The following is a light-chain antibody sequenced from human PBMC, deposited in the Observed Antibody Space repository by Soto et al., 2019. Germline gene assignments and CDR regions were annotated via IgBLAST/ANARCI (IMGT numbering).Light chain of an antibody. V-gene: IGLV2-14*01. J-gene: IGLJ1*01. CDR1: SSDVGYSKY. Sequence: QSALTQPASVSGSPGQSITISCTGTSSDVGYSKYVSWYQQHPGKAPKLMIYEGSTRPSGVSNRFSGSKSGNTASLTISGLQAEDEADYYCISFTTYTTHVFGTGTKLTVL. CDR3: ISFTTYTTHV. CDR2: EGS.